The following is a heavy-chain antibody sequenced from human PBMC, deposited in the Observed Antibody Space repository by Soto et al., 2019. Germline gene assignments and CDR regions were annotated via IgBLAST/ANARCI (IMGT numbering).Heavy chain of an antibody. V-gene: IGHV4-34*08. J-gene: IGHJ4*02. D-gene: IGHD3-9*01. CDR1: GGNFSNYY. Sequence: SETLSLTCAVYGGNFSNYYWSWILKPPGKGLEWIGEINQGGSTTYNPSLKSRVTMSLDTSKNQYFLKLNSVTAADTAVYYCAPVRNFDKLFSLWGQGTPVTVSS. CDR3: APVRNFDKLFSL. CDR2: INQGGST.